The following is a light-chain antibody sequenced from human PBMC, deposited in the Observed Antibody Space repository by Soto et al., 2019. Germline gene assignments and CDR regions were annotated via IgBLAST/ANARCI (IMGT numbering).Light chain of an antibody. CDR3: SSYTSSSTWV. Sequence: QSALTQPASVSGSPGQSITISCTGTSSDVGRYNYVSCYQHHPGKAPKLMIYEVINRPSGVSHRFSASKSGNTASLTISGLQAEDEAYYYCSSYTSSSTWVFGGGTKLTVL. CDR2: EVI. V-gene: IGLV2-14*01. J-gene: IGLJ3*02. CDR1: SSDVGRYNY.